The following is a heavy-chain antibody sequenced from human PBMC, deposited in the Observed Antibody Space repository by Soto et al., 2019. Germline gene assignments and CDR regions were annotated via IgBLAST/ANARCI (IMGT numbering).Heavy chain of an antibody. CDR3: AREATYYDRSRHYPRAFDI. CDR2: ISYDGSNK. CDR1: GFTFSSYA. D-gene: IGHD3-22*01. Sequence: QVQLVESGGGVVQPGRSLRLSCAASGFTFSSYAMHWVRQAPGKGLEWVAVISYDGSNKYYADSVKGRFTISRDNSKNTLYLQMTSRRAEEQAVYYCAREATYYDRSRHYPRAFDIRGQATILTLSS. V-gene: IGHV3-30-3*01. J-gene: IGHJ3*02.